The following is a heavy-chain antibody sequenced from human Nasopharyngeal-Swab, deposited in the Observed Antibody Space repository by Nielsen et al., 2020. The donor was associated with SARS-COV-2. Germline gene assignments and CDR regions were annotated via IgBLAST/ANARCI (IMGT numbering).Heavy chain of an antibody. J-gene: IGHJ6*03. CDR3: ARGISSSREYGHHYYYYMDV. V-gene: IGHV4-34*01. Sequence: SETLSLTCAVYGGSFSGYYWSWIRQPPGKGLEWIGEINHSGSTNYNPSLKSRVTISVDTSKNQFSLKLSSVTAADTAVYYCARGISSSREYGHHYYYYMDVWGKGTTVTVSS. D-gene: IGHD6-13*01. CDR2: INHSGST. CDR1: GGSFSGYY.